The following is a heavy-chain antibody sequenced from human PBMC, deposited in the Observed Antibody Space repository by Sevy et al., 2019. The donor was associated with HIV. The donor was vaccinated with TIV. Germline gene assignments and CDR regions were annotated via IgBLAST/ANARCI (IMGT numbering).Heavy chain of an antibody. Sequence: ASLKVSCKASGYTFTSYGISWVRQAPGQGLEWMGWISAYNGNTNYAQKLQGRVTMTTDTSTSTAYMEVRSLRSDDTAVYYCARISYYYYYMDVWGKGTTVTVSS. CDR1: GYTFTSYG. V-gene: IGHV1-18*04. CDR3: ARISYYYYYMDV. CDR2: ISAYNGNT. J-gene: IGHJ6*03.